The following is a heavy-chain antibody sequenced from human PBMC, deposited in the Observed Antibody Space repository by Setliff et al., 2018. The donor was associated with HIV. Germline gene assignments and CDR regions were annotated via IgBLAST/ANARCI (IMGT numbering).Heavy chain of an antibody. Sequence: GESLKISCKGSGYSFTSYWIGWVRQMPGKGLEWMGIIYPGDSDTRYSPSFQGQVTISADKSISTAYLQWSSLKASDTAMYYCAGRETASGDAFDIWGQGTMVTVSS. CDR1: GYSFTSYW. CDR2: IYPGDSDT. CDR3: AGRETASGDAFDI. V-gene: IGHV5-51*01. J-gene: IGHJ3*02.